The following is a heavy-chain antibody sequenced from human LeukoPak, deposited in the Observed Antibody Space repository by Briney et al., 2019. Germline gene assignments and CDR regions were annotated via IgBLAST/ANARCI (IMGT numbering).Heavy chain of an antibody. CDR3: ARDLIGSYPPGRWFDP. CDR2: IYYSGST. J-gene: IGHJ5*02. V-gene: IGHV4-59*01. D-gene: IGHD1-26*01. Sequence: SETLSLTCTVSGGSISSYYWIWIRQPPGKGLEWIGYIYYSGSTNYNPSLKSRVTISVDTSKNQFSLKLSSVTAADTAVYYCARDLIGSYPPGRWFDPWGQGTLVTVSS. CDR1: GGSISSYY.